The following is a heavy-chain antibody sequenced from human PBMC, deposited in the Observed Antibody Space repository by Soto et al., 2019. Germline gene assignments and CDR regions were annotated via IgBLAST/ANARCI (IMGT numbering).Heavy chain of an antibody. CDR1: GDSVSRSSAV. CDR3: ARSVSGTGTEFDP. J-gene: IGHJ5*02. CDR2: TYYTSKWNN. V-gene: IGHV6-1*01. Sequence: SPTLSLPCAISGDSVSRSSAVWNWIRQSPSRGLEWLGRTYYTSKWNNYYAVSVKSRITINADTSKNQFSLQLNSVTPEDTALYYCARSVSGTGTEFDPWGQGTPVTVSS. D-gene: IGHD6-19*01.